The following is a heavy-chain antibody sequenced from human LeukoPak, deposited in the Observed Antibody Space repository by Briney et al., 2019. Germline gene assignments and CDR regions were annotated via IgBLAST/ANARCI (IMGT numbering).Heavy chain of an antibody. D-gene: IGHD1-26*01. J-gene: IGHJ3*02. V-gene: IGHV3-21*01. CDR2: ISSSSSYI. CDR1: GFTFSSYS. Sequence: GRSLRLSCAASGFTFSSYSMNWVRQAPGKGLEWVSSISSSSSYIYYADSVKGRFTISRDNAKNSLYLQMNSLRAEDTAVYYCARDTWEWELLLDAFDIWGQGTMVTVSS. CDR3: ARDTWEWELLLDAFDI.